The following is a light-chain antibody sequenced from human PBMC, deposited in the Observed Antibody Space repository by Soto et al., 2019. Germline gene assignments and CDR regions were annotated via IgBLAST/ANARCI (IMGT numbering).Light chain of an antibody. CDR3: QQYQSSWT. J-gene: IGKJ1*01. CDR2: DAS. V-gene: IGKV1-5*01. Sequence: DIQVTQSPSTLSAYIGDRVIITCRASQSISSWLAWYQQKPGKATNLLIYDASSLESGVPSRFSGSGSGTEFTLTISSLQPDDFGTYYCQQYQSSWTFCQGTKVDI. CDR1: QSISSW.